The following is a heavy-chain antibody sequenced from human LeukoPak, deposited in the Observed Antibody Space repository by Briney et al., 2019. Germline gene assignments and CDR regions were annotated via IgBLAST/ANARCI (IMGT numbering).Heavy chain of an antibody. CDR1: GDSISSSSYY. CDR3: VRVDYYDSSGLDY. D-gene: IGHD3-22*01. V-gene: IGHV4-39*07. Sequence: SETLSLTCTVSGDSISSSSYYWGWIRQPPGKGLEWIGSIYYSGSTNYNPSLKSRVTISVDTSKNQFSLKLSSVTAADTAVYYCVRVDYYDSSGLDYWGQGTLVTVSS. J-gene: IGHJ4*02. CDR2: IYYSGST.